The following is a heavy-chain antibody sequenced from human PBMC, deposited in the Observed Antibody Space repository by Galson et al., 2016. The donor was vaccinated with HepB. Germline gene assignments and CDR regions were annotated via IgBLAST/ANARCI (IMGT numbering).Heavy chain of an antibody. CDR3: TSDYGGFDP. J-gene: IGHJ5*02. D-gene: IGHD4/OR15-4a*01. CDR1: GFTLSNYN. Sequence: SLRLSCAASGFTLSNYNVHWVRQAPGKGLEWVAIMSYDGAYTYYADSMKGRFTISRDNSKNTLSLQMNSLRVDDTGVYYCTSDYGGFDPWGQGTLVTVSS. V-gene: IGHV3-30-3*01. CDR2: MSYDGAYT.